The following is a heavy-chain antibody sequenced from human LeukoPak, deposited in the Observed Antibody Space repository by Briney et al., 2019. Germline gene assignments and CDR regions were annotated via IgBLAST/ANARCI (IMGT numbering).Heavy chain of an antibody. V-gene: IGHV3-66*01. CDR1: GFTVSSNY. CDR2: IYSGGST. Sequence: PGGSLRLSCAASGFTVSSNYMSWDRQAPGKGLEWVSVIYSGGSTYYADSVKGRFTISRDNSKNTLYLQMNSLRAEDTAVYYCARDPTTVTTNGMDVWGQGTTVTVSS. CDR3: ARDPTTVTTNGMDV. J-gene: IGHJ6*02. D-gene: IGHD4-17*01.